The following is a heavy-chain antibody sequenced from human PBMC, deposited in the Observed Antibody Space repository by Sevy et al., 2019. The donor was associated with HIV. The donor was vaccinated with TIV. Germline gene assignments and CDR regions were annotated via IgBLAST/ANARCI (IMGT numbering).Heavy chain of an antibody. CDR2: ISSSSSYI. D-gene: IGHD2-21*02. CDR3: AAGTVVTPYWFDP. J-gene: IGHJ5*02. Sequence: GGSLRLSCAASGFTFSSYSMNRVRQAPGKGLEWVSSISSSSSYIYYADSVKGRFTISRDNAKNSLYLQMNSLRAEDTAVYYCAAGTVVTPYWFDPWGQGTLVTVSS. CDR1: GFTFSSYS. V-gene: IGHV3-21*01.